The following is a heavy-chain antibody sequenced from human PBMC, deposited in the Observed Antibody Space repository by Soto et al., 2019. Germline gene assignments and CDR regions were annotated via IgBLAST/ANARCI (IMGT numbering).Heavy chain of an antibody. Sequence: VASVKVSCKASGYTFTSHYMHWVRQAPGQGLEWMGIINPSGGSTSYAQKFQGRVTMTRDTSTSTVYMELSSLRSEDTAVYYCARSSSWYWFDPWGQGTLVTVSS. CDR2: INPSGGST. CDR3: ARSSSWYWFDP. V-gene: IGHV1-46*01. CDR1: GYTFTSHY. J-gene: IGHJ5*02. D-gene: IGHD6-13*01.